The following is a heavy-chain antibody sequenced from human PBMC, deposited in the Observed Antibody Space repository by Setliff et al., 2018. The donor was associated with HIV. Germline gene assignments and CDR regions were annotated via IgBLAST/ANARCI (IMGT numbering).Heavy chain of an antibody. CDR2: IYHSGST. CDR3: ARDPTTGVDY. Sequence: TLSLTCAVSGGSISSNKWWSWVRQPPGKGLEWIGEIYHSGSTKYNPSLKSRVTISVDKSKNQFSLNLTSVTAADTAMYYCARDPTTGVDYWGQGTLVTVSS. J-gene: IGHJ4*02. V-gene: IGHV4-4*02. D-gene: IGHD4-4*01. CDR1: GGSISSNKW.